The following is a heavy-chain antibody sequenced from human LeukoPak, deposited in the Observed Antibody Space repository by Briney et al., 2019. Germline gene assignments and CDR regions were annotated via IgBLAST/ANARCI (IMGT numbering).Heavy chain of an antibody. CDR1: GFTFSSYS. D-gene: IGHD2-2*02. J-gene: IGHJ4*02. CDR3: ASLGYCSSTSCYTGGY. Sequence: GGPLRLSCAASGFTFSSYSMSWVRQAPGKGLEWVSSISSSSSYIYYADSVKGRFTISRDNAKNSLYLQMNSLRAEDTAVYYCASLGYCSSTSCYTGGYWGQGTLVTVSS. V-gene: IGHV3-21*01. CDR2: ISSSSSYI.